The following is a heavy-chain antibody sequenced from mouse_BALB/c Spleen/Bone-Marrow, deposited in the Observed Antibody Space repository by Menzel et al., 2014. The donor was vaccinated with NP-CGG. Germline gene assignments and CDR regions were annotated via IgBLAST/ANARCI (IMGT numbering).Heavy chain of an antibody. CDR1: GFTFSTYG. J-gene: IGHJ4*01. CDR3: TRQRNWDHYAMDY. V-gene: IGHV5-6*01. CDR2: ISSGGGYT. Sequence: EVQLEESGGDLVKPGGSLKLSCAASGFTFSTYGMSWVRQTPDKRLEWVATISSGGGYTYYPDSVKGRFTISRDNANNTLYLQMSSLKSEDTAMYYCTRQRNWDHYAMDYWGQGTSVPVSS. D-gene: IGHD4-1*01.